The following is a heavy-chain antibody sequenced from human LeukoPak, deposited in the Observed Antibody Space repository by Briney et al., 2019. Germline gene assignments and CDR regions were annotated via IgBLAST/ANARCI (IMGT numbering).Heavy chain of an antibody. V-gene: IGHV1-18*01. D-gene: IGHD6-6*01. CDR1: GYTFTSYG. CDR2: ISAYSGDT. J-gene: IGHJ4*02. Sequence: GASVKVSFKASGYTFTSYGISWVRQAPGQGLEWMGWISAYSGDTNYAQNLQGRVTMTTDTSTSTAYMEVTSLRSDDTAVYYCATLSSSSWGYYFDYWGQGTLVTVSS. CDR3: ATLSSSSWGYYFDY.